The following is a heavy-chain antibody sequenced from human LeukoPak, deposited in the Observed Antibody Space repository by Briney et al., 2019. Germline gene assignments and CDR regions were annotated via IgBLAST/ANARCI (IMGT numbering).Heavy chain of an antibody. CDR1: GFTFSSYS. D-gene: IGHD3-22*01. Sequence: GGSLRLSCAASGFTFSSYSMNWVRQAPGKGLEWVSYISSSSSTIYYADSVKGRFTISRDSAKNSLYLQMNSLRDEDTAVYYCARDPINYDSSGYYRPGFDYWGQGTLVTVSS. CDR2: ISSSSSTI. V-gene: IGHV3-48*02. J-gene: IGHJ4*02. CDR3: ARDPINYDSSGYYRPGFDY.